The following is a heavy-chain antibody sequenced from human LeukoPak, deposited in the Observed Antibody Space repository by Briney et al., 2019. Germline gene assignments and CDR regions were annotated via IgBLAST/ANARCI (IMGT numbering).Heavy chain of an antibody. CDR1: GYTFTGYY. V-gene: IGHV1-2*02. CDR2: INPNSGGT. D-gene: IGHD6-25*01. CDR3: ARDATPMYSSGWVYMDV. J-gene: IGHJ6*03. Sequence: ASVKVSCKASGYTFTGYYMHWVRQAPGQGLEWMGWINPNSGGTNYAQKFQGRVTMTRDTSISTAYMELSRLRSDDTAVYYCARDATPMYSSGWVYMDVWGKGTMVTISS.